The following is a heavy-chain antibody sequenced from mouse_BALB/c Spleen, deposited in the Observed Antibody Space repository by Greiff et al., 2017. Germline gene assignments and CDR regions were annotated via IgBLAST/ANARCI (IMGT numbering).Heavy chain of an antibody. CDR2: IWSGGST. D-gene: IGHD2-1*01. CDR1: GFSLTSYG. J-gene: IGHJ4*01. CDR3: AREGVYYGNHYAMDY. Sequence: QVQLKQSGPGLVQPSQSLSITCTVSGFSLTSYGVHWVRQSPGKGLEWLGVIWSGGSTDYNAAFISRLSISKDNSKSQVFLKMNSLQTDDTARYYCAREGVYYGNHYAMDYWGQGTSVTVSS. V-gene: IGHV2-4-1*01.